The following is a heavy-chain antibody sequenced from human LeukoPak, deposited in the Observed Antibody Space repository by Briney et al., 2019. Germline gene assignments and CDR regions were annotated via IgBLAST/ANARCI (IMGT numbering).Heavy chain of an antibody. CDR3: AGRIAAAGSLDY. CDR2: IYASGST. J-gene: IGHJ4*02. V-gene: IGHV4-4*07. Sequence: PSETLSLTCTVSGGSISSYYWSWIRQPAGKGLEWIGRIYASGSTNYNPSLKSRVTMSTDTSKSQFSLRLSSVTAADTALYYCAGRIAAAGSLDYWGQGVLVTVSS. D-gene: IGHD6-25*01. CDR1: GGSISSYY.